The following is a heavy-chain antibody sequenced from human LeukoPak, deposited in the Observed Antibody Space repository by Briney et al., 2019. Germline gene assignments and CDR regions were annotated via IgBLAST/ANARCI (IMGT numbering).Heavy chain of an antibody. J-gene: IGHJ6*03. CDR2: INSDGSST. CDR3: ARDRWLQSDYYYYYYMDV. CDR1: GFTFSSYW. V-gene: IGHV3-74*01. Sequence: PGGSLRLSCAASGFTFSSYWMHWVRQAPGKGLVWVSRINSDGSSTSYADSVKGRFTISRDNAKNTLYLQMNSLRAEDTAVYYRARDRWLQSDYYYYYYMDVWGKGTTVTISS. D-gene: IGHD5-24*01.